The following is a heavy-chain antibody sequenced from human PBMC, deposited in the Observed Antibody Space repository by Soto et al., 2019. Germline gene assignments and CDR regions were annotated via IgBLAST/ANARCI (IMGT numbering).Heavy chain of an antibody. CDR2: IYWDIDK. CDR3: VHSRCGGACLQSYPSHYSYGTDV. Sequence: QITLKESGPTLVKPTQTLTLTCTFSGFSLSTSGVGVGWIRQPPGKALEWLALIYWDIDKRYSPSLQSRLTLTKATSKNQVFLTMSNMDPVDTATYYCVHSRCGGACLQSYPSHYSYGTDVWGQGTTVTVSS. V-gene: IGHV2-5*02. D-gene: IGHD2-21*01. J-gene: IGHJ6*02. CDR1: GFSLSTSGVG.